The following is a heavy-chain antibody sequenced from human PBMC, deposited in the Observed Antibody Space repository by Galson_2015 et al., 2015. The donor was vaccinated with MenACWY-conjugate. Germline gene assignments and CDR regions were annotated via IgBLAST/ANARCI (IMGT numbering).Heavy chain of an antibody. J-gene: IGHJ4*02. CDR2: VYKDGVP. CDR3: AGGWWDLDY. D-gene: IGHD2-15*01. CDR1: GFAVSTMY. Sequence: SLRLSCAASGFAVSTMYMGWVRQAPGKGLEWAAIVYKDGVPAHVDSVKGRFTISRDSSRNTLHLQMNNLRAEDTAVYYCAGGWWDLDYWGQGSLVTVSS. V-gene: IGHV3-53*01.